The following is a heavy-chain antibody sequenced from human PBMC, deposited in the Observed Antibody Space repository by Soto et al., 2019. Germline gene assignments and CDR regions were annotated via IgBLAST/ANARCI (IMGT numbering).Heavy chain of an antibody. CDR3: ALNTGSYSIFGLIDY. V-gene: IGHV3-21*01. CDR1: GFPLSRHS. CDR2: ISSSSSYI. Sequence: PGGPLRLSCPASGFPLSRHSMNWVRQGPGKGLEWVSSISSSSSYIEYADAVKGRFTISRDNAKNSLYLQMNSLRAEDTAVYYCALNTGSYSIFGLIDYWGQGTLVTVSS. J-gene: IGHJ4*02. D-gene: IGHD1-26*01.